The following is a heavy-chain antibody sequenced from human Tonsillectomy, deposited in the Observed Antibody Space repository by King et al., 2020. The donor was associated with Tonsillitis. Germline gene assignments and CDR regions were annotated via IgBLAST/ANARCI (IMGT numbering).Heavy chain of an antibody. V-gene: IGHV3-30*02. CDR1: GFSFSNYG. J-gene: IGHJ4*02. CDR3: AKGQLSSDY. CDR2: IRDDGSNE. D-gene: IGHD5-18*01. Sequence: VQLVETGGGVVQPGGSLRLSCAASGFSFSNYGMHWVRQAPGKGLEWVAFIRDDGSNENYADSVKGRFTISRDNSKNTLYLQMKSLRPEDTAMYYCAKGQLSSDYWGQGTLVTVSS.